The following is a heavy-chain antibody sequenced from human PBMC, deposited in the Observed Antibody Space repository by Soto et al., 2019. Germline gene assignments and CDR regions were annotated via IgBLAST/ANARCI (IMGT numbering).Heavy chain of an antibody. Sequence: PSETLSLTCTVSGGSISSYYWSWIRQPPGKGLEWIGYIYYSGSTNYNPSLKSRVTISVDTSKNQFSLKLSSVTAADTAVYYCARRAAATWAAANYYYYYMDVWGKGITVTVSS. V-gene: IGHV4-59*08. J-gene: IGHJ6*03. CDR1: GGSISSYY. CDR2: IYYSGST. CDR3: ARRAAATWAAANYYYYYMDV. D-gene: IGHD6-13*01.